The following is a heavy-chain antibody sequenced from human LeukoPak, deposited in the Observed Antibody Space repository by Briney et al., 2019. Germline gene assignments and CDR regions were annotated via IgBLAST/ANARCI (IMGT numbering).Heavy chain of an antibody. J-gene: IGHJ6*02. Sequence: PGGSLRLSCAASGFTFSEHYMSWIRQAPGKGLEWVSYISSSGTPIYYADSVKGRFAISRDNAKKSCYLQMNSLRAEDTAIYYCARGSGAWYYYGMTSGAKGPRSPSP. V-gene: IGHV3-11*01. CDR3: ARGSGAWYYYGMTS. CDR1: GFTFSEHY. CDR2: ISSSGTPI. D-gene: IGHD6-19*01.